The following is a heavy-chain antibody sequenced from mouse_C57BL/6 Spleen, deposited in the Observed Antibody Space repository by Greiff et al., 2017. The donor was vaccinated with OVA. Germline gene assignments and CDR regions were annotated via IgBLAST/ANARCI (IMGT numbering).Heavy chain of an antibody. CDR3: ARGILLRSFDY. J-gene: IGHJ2*01. D-gene: IGHD1-1*01. V-gene: IGHV1-81*01. CDR1: GYTFTSYG. CDR2: IYPRSGNT. Sequence: VQGVESGAELARPGASVKLSCKASGYTFTSYGISWVKQRTGQGLEWIGEIYPRSGNTYYNEKFKGKATLTADKSSSTAYMELRSLTSEDSAVYFCARGILLRSFDYWGQGTTLTVSS.